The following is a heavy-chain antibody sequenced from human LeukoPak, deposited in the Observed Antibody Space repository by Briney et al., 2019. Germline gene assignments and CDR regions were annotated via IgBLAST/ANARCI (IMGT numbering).Heavy chain of an antibody. CDR1: GYTFTGYY. V-gene: IGHV1-2*02. D-gene: IGHD6-6*01. CDR3: ARDLSIVARPFDY. CDR2: INPNSGGT. Sequence: ASVKVSCKASGYTFTGYYMHWVRQAPGQGLEWMGWINPNSGGTNYAQKFQGRVTMTRDTSISTAYMELSRLRSDDTAVYYCARDLSIVARPFDYWGQGTLVTVSS. J-gene: IGHJ4*02.